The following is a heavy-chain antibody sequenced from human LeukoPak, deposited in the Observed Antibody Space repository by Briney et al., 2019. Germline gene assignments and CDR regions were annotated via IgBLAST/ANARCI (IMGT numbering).Heavy chain of an antibody. Sequence: GESLKISCKGSGYSFTSYWIGWVRQMPGKGLEWMGIIYPGDSDTRYSPSFQGQVTISADKSISTAYLQWSSLKASDTAMYYCARIVATINEGYYFDYWGQGTLVTVSS. V-gene: IGHV5-51*01. D-gene: IGHD5-12*01. J-gene: IGHJ4*02. CDR1: GYSFTSYW. CDR2: IYPGDSDT. CDR3: ARIVATINEGYYFDY.